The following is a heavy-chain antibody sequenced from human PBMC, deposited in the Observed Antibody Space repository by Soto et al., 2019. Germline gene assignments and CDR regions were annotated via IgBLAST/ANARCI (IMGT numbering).Heavy chain of an antibody. D-gene: IGHD4-17*01. CDR1: GGSLSSSSW. J-gene: IGHJ4*02. CDR3: VHHGGDPYYHDF. CDR2: IYYSGST. Sequence: QVQLQESGPGLVNPSGTLSLTCAVSGGSLSSSSWWSWVRQPPGKALEWLGEIYYSGSTKYNPSLNSRVTISADQSKNDSSLRLSSVTAADTAVYYCVHHGGDPYYHDFWGQGMLVTVSS. V-gene: IGHV4-4*02.